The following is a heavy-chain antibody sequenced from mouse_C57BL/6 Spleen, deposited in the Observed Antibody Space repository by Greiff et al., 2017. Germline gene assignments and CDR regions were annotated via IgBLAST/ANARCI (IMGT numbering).Heavy chain of an antibody. Sequence: VQLQQSVAELVRPGASVKLSCTASGFNIKNTYMHWVKYRPEQGLEWIGRIDPANGNTKYAPKFPGQAPITADTSSKTAYLQLSSLTSEDTAIYYCARGHYDYAVRSWYYDVGGTVTTFTVSS. J-gene: IGHJ1*03. CDR2: IDPANGNT. CDR1: GFNIKNTY. CDR3: ARGHYDYAVRSWYYDV. D-gene: IGHD2-4*01. V-gene: IGHV14-3*01.